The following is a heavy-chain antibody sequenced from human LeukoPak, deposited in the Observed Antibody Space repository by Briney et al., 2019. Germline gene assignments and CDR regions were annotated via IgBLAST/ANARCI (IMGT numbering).Heavy chain of an antibody. V-gene: IGHV3-30*04. Sequence: PGRSLRLSCAASGFTFRTYAMHWVRQAPGKGLEWVAVISYDGSNKYYADSVKGRFTISRDNSKNTLYLQMNSLRAEDTAVYYCARDGGSSRHPPHFDYWGQGTLVTVSS. D-gene: IGHD6-13*01. CDR1: GFTFRTYA. J-gene: IGHJ4*02. CDR3: ARDGGSSRHPPHFDY. CDR2: ISYDGSNK.